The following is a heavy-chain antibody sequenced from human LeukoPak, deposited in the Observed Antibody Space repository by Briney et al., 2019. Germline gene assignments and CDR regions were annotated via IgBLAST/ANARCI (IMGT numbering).Heavy chain of an antibody. D-gene: IGHD7-27*01. J-gene: IGHJ4*02. CDR1: GYTFTGYY. CDR2: IKPNSGGA. CDR3: ARGGKSELGTCDF. V-gene: IGHV1-2*02. Sequence: ASVKVSCKASGYTFTGYYMHWVRQAPGQGLEWMGWIKPNSGGANYAQKFQGGVTMTSDTSINTAYMELSRLRSDDSAIYYCARGGKSELGTCDFWGQGTLVTVSS.